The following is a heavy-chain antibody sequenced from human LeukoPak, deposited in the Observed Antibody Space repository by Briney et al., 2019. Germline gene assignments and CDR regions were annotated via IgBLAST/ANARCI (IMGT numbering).Heavy chain of an antibody. Sequence: GGSLRLSCAASGFTFSSYGMHWVRQAPGKGLEWVAVIWYDGSNKYYADSVKGRFTISRDNSKNTLYLQMNSLRAEDAAVYYCAGTGYDFWSGYPPSYYGMDVWGQGTTVTVSS. V-gene: IGHV3-33*01. CDR2: IWYDGSNK. J-gene: IGHJ6*02. CDR3: AGTGYDFWSGYPPSYYGMDV. D-gene: IGHD3-3*01. CDR1: GFTFSSYG.